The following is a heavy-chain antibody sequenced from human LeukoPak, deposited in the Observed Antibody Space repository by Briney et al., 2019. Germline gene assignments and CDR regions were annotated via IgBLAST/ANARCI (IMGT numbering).Heavy chain of an antibody. V-gene: IGHV4-4*07. D-gene: IGHD3-22*01. CDR3: ARDEEYYYDSSGFDI. Sequence: PSETLSLTCTVFGGSISSYYWSWIRQPAGKGLEWIGRIYTSGSTNYNPSLKSRVTMSVDTSKNQFSLKLSSVTAADTAVYYCARDEEYYYDSSGFDIWGQGTMVTVSS. CDR1: GGSISSYY. J-gene: IGHJ3*02. CDR2: IYTSGST.